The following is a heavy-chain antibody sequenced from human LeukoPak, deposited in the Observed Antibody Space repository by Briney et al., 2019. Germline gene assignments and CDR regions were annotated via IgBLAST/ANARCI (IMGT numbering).Heavy chain of an antibody. V-gene: IGHV4-38-2*01. Sequence: SETLSLTCAVSGGSISSGHYWGWVRPPPGAGLEWIGSVYQSGTTYYNPSLKSRVTTSVDMSKNQFSLRLRPVTAADTAVYYCARIFIRNGYSSYFDCWGQGTLVTVSS. CDR3: ARIFIRNGYSSYFDC. CDR2: VYQSGTT. J-gene: IGHJ4*02. D-gene: IGHD5-18*01. CDR1: GGSISSGHY.